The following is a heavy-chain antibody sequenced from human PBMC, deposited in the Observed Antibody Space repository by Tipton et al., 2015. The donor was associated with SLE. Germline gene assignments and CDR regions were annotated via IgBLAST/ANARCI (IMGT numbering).Heavy chain of an antibody. CDR2: IYYSGST. D-gene: IGHD2-21*01. J-gene: IGHJ6*03. Sequence: TLSLTCTVSGGSISSYYWSWIRQPPGKGLEWIGYIYYSGSTNYNPSLKSRVTISVDTSKNQFSLKLSSATAADTAVYYCARDVAGSYCGGDCSDFYYHMDVWGKGTTVTVSS. CDR1: GGSISSYY. V-gene: IGHV4-59*01. CDR3: ARDVAGSYCGGDCSDFYYHMDV.